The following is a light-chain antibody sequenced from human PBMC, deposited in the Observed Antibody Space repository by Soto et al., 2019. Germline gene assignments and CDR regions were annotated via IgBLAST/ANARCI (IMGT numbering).Light chain of an antibody. J-gene: IGKJ1*01. CDR2: GAS. Sequence: EIVLTQSPGTLSLSPGERATLSCRASQSVSSSYLAWYQQKPGQAPRPLIYGASSRAIGIPDRFSGSGSGTDFTLTISRLEPEDFAVYYCQQYGGSPQTFGPGTKVEI. CDR3: QQYGGSPQT. V-gene: IGKV3-20*01. CDR1: QSVSSSY.